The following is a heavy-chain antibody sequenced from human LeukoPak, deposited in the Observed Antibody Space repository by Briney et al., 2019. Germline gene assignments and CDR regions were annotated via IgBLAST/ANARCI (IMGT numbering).Heavy chain of an antibody. V-gene: IGHV3-23*01. CDR1: GFTFSSYG. CDR3: ARDDGGSYGDYGWFDP. Sequence: GGSLRLSCAASGFTFSSYGMSWVRQAPGKGLEWVSAISGSGGSTYYADSVKGRFTIPRDNSKNTLYLQMNSLRAEDTAVYYCARDDGGSYGDYGWFDPWGQGTLVTVSS. D-gene: IGHD4-17*01. CDR2: ISGSGGST. J-gene: IGHJ5*02.